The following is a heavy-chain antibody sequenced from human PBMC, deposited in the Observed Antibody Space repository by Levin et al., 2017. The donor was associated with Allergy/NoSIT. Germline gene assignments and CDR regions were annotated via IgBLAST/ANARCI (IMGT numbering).Heavy chain of an antibody. CDR1: GFIFSNYG. CDR3: ARGPHYSDSRGYGSYYFDY. CDR2: ISSDSRTI. J-gene: IGHJ4*02. V-gene: IGHV3-48*02. D-gene: IGHD3-22*01. Sequence: QAGGSLRLSCAASGFIFSNYGINWVRQAPGKGLEWVSYISSDSRTIYYADAVKGRFTVSRDNTENSLYLQMSGLRHEDTAVYYCARGPHYSDSRGYGSYYFDYWGQGTLVTATS.